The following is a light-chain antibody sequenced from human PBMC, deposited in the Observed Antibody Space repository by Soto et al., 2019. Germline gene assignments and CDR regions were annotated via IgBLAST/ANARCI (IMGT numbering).Light chain of an antibody. CDR1: SSDVENYNL. CDR2: EGS. J-gene: IGLJ1*01. CDR3: YSYAGRSTWV. Sequence: QSALTQPASVSGSPGQSTTISCTGSSSDVENYNLVSWYQQHAGKAPKLIIFEGSKRPSGVSSRFSGSKSGNTASLTISGLQAEDEADYYCYSYAGRSTWVFGTGTKLTVL. V-gene: IGLV2-23*01.